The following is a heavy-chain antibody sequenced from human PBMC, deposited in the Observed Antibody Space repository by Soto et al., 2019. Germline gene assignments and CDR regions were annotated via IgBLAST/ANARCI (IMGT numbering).Heavy chain of an antibody. CDR3: ARGGWGISSSPYYNNYYYMDI. J-gene: IGHJ6*03. V-gene: IGHV4-34*01. Sequence: QVQLQQWGAGLLEPSETLSLTCAVHGGTFSAYYWSWIRQAPGKGLEWIGEINHSGSATYSPSLKSRVTISVDTSKDPFSLRLTSLTAADTAVYFCARGGWGISSSPYYNNYYYMDIWGKGTTVTVSS. D-gene: IGHD3-22*01. CDR2: INHSGSA. CDR1: GGTFSAYY.